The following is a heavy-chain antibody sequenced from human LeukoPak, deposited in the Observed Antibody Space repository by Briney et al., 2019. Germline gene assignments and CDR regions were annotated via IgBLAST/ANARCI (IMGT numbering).Heavy chain of an antibody. J-gene: IGHJ4*02. D-gene: IGHD4/OR15-4a*01. CDR3: ARDVPYGATTLDY. Sequence: GRSLRLSCAASGFTISDYWMTWVRQAPGKGLEWVASINDGGSDKHYVDSVKGRFTISRDNAKNSLDLQMNSLRAEDTAVYFCARDVPYGATTLDYWGQGCLVTVSS. V-gene: IGHV3-7*01. CDR2: INDGGSDK. CDR1: GFTISDYW.